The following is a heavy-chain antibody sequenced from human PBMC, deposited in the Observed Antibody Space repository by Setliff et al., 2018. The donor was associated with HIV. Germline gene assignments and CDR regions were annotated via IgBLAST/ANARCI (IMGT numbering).Heavy chain of an antibody. CDR1: GGSISTYF. CDR3: ARGRDGSKFAN. Sequence: SETLSLTCTVSGGSISTYFWSWVRQTPGKGLEWIGYIYYTGSTSYNPSFRSRVTISVDTSKNQFSLNLKSVTAADTGVYYCARGRDGSKFANWGQGTLVTVSS. V-gene: IGHV4-59*08. CDR2: IYYTGST. J-gene: IGHJ4*02. D-gene: IGHD5-12*01.